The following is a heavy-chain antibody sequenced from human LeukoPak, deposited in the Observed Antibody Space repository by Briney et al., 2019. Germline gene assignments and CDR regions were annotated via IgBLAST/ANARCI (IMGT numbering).Heavy chain of an antibody. V-gene: IGHV4-30-4*01. CDR3: ARALYSMTTVTTEYWFDY. J-gene: IGHJ4*02. CDR1: GGSISSGDHY. Sequence: RPSETLSLTCTVSGGSISSGDHYWSWIRQPPGKGLEWIGYIYYSGSTYYNPSLQSRVIISVDTSKNQFSLKLTSVTAADTAVYYCARALYSMTTVTTEYWFDYWGQGTLVTVSS. D-gene: IGHD4-17*01. CDR2: IYYSGST.